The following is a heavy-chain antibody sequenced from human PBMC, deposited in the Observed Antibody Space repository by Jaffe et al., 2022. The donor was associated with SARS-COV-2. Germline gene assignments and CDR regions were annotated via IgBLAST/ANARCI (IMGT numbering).Heavy chain of an antibody. V-gene: IGHV4-34*01. Sequence: QVQLQQWGAGLLKPSETLSLTCAVYGGSFSGYYWSWIRQPPGKGLEWIGEINHSGSTNYNPSLKSRVTISVETSKNQFSLKLSSVTAADTAFYYCARSLYGSSWYLFDYWGQGTLVTVSS. CDR2: INHSGST. CDR3: ARSLYGSSWYLFDY. J-gene: IGHJ4*02. CDR1: GGSFSGYY. D-gene: IGHD6-13*01.